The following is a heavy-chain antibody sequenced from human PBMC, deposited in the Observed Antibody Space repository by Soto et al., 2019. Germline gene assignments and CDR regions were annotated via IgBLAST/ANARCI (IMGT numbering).Heavy chain of an antibody. CDR3: ARESGDLTSNFDY. CDR1: GFTFTRYI. Sequence: EVQLVESGGGLVKPGGSLRLSCAASGFTFTRYIMNWVRQAPGKGLEWVSSISSTTNYIYYGDSMKGRFTISRDNAKNSLYLEMNSLTAEHTAVYYCARESGDLTSNFDYWGQGTLVTVSS. J-gene: IGHJ4*02. CDR2: ISSTTNYI. V-gene: IGHV3-21*06. D-gene: IGHD3-10*01.